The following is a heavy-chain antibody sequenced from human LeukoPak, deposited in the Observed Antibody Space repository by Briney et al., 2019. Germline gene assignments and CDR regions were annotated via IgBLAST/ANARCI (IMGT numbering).Heavy chain of an antibody. V-gene: IGHV4-39*01. J-gene: IGHJ4*02. CDR2: IYYRGST. CDR3: ARGIAKAGTFFDY. CDR1: GGSISSSSYY. Sequence: SETLSLTCTVSGGSISSSSYYWGWHRQPPGMGLEWIGSIYYRGSTYYNPSLKSRVTISVDTSKNQFSLKLSSVAAADTALYYCARGIAKAGTFFDYWGQGTLVTVSS. D-gene: IGHD6-19*01.